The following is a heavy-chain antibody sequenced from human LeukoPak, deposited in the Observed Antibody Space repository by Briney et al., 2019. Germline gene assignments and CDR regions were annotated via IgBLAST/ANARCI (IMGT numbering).Heavy chain of an antibody. V-gene: IGHV3-7*04. CDR3: ARGPLTYCSTTSCQFDQ. CDR1: GFTLSADW. D-gene: IGHD2-2*01. Sequence: GGSLRLSCAVSGFTLSADWMSWVRQAPGKGLEWVANIKQDGSEKFYVDSVEGRFTISRDNAKNSLYLQMNNLRAEDTAVYYCARGPLTYCSTTSCQFDQWGQGTLVTVSS. CDR2: IKQDGSEK. J-gene: IGHJ4*02.